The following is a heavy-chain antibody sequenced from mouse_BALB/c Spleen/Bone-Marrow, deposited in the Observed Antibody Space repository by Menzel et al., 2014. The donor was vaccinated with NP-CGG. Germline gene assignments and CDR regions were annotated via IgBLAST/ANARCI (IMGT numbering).Heavy chain of an antibody. V-gene: IGHV1-9*01. Sequence: QVQLQQSGAELMKPGASVKISCKATGYTFSSYWIEWVKQRPGHGLEWIGEILPGSGSTNYNEKFKGKATFTADTSSNTAYMQLSSLTSKVSAVYYCAREDIATIVEMDYWGQGTSVTVSS. CDR1: GYTFSSYW. CDR3: AREDIATIVEMDY. J-gene: IGHJ4*01. CDR2: ILPGSGST. D-gene: IGHD1-1*01.